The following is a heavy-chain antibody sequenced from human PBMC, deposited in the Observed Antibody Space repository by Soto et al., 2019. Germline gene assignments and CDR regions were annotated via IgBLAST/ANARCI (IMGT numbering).Heavy chain of an antibody. CDR2: IYPTGST. V-gene: IGHV4-4*07. CDR1: GGSISNYY. D-gene: IGHD3-16*02. Sequence: SETLSLTCTVSGGSISNYYWSWIRRPAGKGLEWIGRIYPTGSTNYNRSLKSRVTMSLDTSKNQLFLKLSSVTAADTAVYYCARGLRYDYVWGSYRDNWFDPWGHGTLVTVSS. J-gene: IGHJ5*02. CDR3: ARGLRYDYVWGSYRDNWFDP.